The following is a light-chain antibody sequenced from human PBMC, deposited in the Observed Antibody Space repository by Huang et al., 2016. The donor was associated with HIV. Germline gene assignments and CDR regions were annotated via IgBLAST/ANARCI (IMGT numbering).Light chain of an antibody. Sequence: DIQMTPSPSSLSASVGARVTITCRASQSINTDLCWYQQKPGKAPKLLIYAASSLQSVVPSRFSGSVSGTDCSLTISSLQPEDFATYYCQQSHTTPLTFGGGSKVEIK. CDR3: QQSHTTPLT. J-gene: IGKJ4*01. CDR1: QSINTD. V-gene: IGKV1-39*01. CDR2: AAS.